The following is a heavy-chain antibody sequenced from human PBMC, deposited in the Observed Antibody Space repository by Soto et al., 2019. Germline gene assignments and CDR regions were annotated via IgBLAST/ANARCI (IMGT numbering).Heavy chain of an antibody. CDR2: IDRDGSGT. CDR1: GFTFSNFGLFW. V-gene: IGHV3-74*01. D-gene: IGHD1-7*01. Sequence: EVQLAESGGGSVQPGGSLRLTCAASGFTFSNFGLFWMHWVRQVPGRGLVWVSRIDRDGSGTSYADSVKGRFTISRDNAKNMLYLQMNSLRAEDTAIYYFTTAFELWGQGALVTVSS. J-gene: IGHJ4*02. CDR3: TTAFEL.